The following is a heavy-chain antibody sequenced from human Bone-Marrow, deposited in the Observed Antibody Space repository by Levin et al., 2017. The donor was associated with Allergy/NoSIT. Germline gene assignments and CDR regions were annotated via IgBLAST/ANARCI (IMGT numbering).Heavy chain of an antibody. CDR3: ARSTTVPPDYWYFDL. V-gene: IGHV4-38-2*01. CDR2: IYHSGST. Sequence: SETLSLTCAVSGYSISSGYYWGWIRQPPGKGLEWIGSIYHSGSTYYNPSLKSRVTISVDTSKNQFSLKLSSVTAADTAVYYCARSTTVPPDYWYFDLWGRGTLVTVSS. D-gene: IGHD4-17*01. J-gene: IGHJ2*01. CDR1: GYSISSGYY.